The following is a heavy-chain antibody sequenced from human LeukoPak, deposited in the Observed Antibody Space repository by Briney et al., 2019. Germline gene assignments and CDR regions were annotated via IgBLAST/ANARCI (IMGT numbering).Heavy chain of an antibody. D-gene: IGHD4-17*01. J-gene: IGHJ4*02. CDR2: ISSGGNT. CDR3: ARAAVTTGHAFDI. CDR1: GFTVSNNY. V-gene: IGHV3-53*01. Sequence: GGSLRLSCAASGFTVSNNYMNWVRQAPGKGPEWVSLISSGGNTYYSDSVKGRFTISRDNSKNTLYLQMNSLRAEDTAVYYCARAAVTTGHAFDIWGQGTQVTVSS.